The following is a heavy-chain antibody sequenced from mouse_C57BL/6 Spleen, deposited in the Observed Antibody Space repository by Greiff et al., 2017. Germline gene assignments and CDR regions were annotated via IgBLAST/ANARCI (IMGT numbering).Heavy chain of an antibody. V-gene: IGHV1-31*01. Sequence: EVKVVESGPELVKPGASVKISCKASGYSFTGYYMHWVKQSHGNILDWIGYIYPYNGVSSYNQKFKGKATLTVDKSSSTAYMELRSLTSEDSAVYYCARFGDYDDGFDYWGQGTTLTVSS. D-gene: IGHD2-4*01. J-gene: IGHJ2*01. CDR1: GYSFTGYY. CDR2: IYPYNGVS. CDR3: ARFGDYDDGFDY.